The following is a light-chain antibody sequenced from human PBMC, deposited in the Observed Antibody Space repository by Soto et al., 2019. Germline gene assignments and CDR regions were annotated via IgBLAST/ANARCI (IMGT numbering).Light chain of an antibody. CDR1: QSITSW. J-gene: IGKJ1*01. CDR3: QQYNSFSWA. V-gene: IGKV1-5*01. Sequence: LHMTQSPSTLSASVGDRVTITCRASQSITSWLAWYQQKPGKAPKLLIYDASSLERGVPSRFSGSGSGTEFTLTISSLQPDDFATYYCQQYNSFSWAFGQGTNVDIK. CDR2: DAS.